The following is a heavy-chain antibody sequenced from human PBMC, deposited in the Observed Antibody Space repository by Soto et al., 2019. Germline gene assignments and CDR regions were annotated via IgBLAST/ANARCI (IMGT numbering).Heavy chain of an antibody. D-gene: IGHD6-13*01. CDR1: GGSISSSSHY. CDR2: IYYSGST. J-gene: IGHJ4*02. Sequence: SETLSLTCAVSGGSISSSSHYWGWIRQPPGKGLEWIGSIYYSGSTHYNPSLKSRVTISGDSSKNQFSLKVYSVTAADTAIYYCARQFASSWDSLDYWGQGALVTVSS. V-gene: IGHV4-39*01. CDR3: ARQFASSWDSLDY.